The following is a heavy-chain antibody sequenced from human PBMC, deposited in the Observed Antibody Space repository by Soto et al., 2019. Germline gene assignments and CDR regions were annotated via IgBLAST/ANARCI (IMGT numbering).Heavy chain of an antibody. V-gene: IGHV1-18*01. CDR3: ARRATVTRGGYYYYYGMDV. D-gene: IGHD4-17*01. CDR2: ISAYNGNT. Sequence: GASVKVSCKASGYTFTSYGISWVRQAPGQGLEWMGWISAYNGNTNNEQKIKGRVTMTSDTSTGTAYMELRSLRSDDTAVYFCARRATVTRGGYYYYYGMDVWGQGTTVTVSS. CDR1: GYTFTSYG. J-gene: IGHJ6*02.